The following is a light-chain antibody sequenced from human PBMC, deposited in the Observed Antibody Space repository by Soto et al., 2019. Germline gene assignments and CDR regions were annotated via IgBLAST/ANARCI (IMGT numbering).Light chain of an antibody. J-gene: IGKJ5*01. CDR1: QSVSSN. CDR2: DAS. V-gene: IGKV3D-15*01. Sequence: EIVMTQSPATLSVSPGERATLSCRASQSVSSNLAWYQQKPGQAPRLLIYDASNRATGIPARFSGSGSGTEFTLTISSLQPEDFATYYCQQHGQWPITFGQGTRLEI. CDR3: QQHGQWPIT.